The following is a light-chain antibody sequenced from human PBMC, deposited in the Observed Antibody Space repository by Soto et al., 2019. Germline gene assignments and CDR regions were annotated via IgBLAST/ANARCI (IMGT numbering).Light chain of an antibody. CDR3: QQTDTIPRT. V-gene: IGKV1-39*01. CDR2: GAS. J-gene: IGKJ1*01. Sequence: DIQMTQSPSSLSASVGDRVTITCRASQSIASRLNWYQQKPGSAPKLLIYGASTLESGVPSRFSGSGSGTDFTLTVSSLQVEDFATYDCQQTDTIPRTCGQGTKVDVK. CDR1: QSIASR.